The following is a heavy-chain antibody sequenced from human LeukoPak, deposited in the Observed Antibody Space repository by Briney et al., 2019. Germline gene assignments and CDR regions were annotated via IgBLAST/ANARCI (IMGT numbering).Heavy chain of an antibody. V-gene: IGHV4-34*01. D-gene: IGHD3-22*01. CDR1: GGSFSGYY. Sequence: SETLSLTCAVYGGSFSGYYWSWIRQPPGKGLEWIGEINHSGSTNYNPSLKSRVTISVDTSKNQFSLKLSSVTAADTAVHYCAKFLLIPKDYFDYWGQGTLVTVSS. CDR2: INHSGST. CDR3: AKFLLIPKDYFDY. J-gene: IGHJ4*02.